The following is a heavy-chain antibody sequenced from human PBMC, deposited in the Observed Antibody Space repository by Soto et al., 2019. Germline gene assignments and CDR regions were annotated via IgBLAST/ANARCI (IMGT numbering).Heavy chain of an antibody. Sequence: QVQLVQSGAEVKKPGASVKVSCKASGYTFATYAIHWVRQAPGEGLEWMGWINPATGNTEYSEKFQDRVTLTRDTSANTAYMELRGLRFEDTAVYYCARRYKSAGWLEPWGQGTLVTVSS. V-gene: IGHV1-3*01. CDR1: GYTFATYA. J-gene: IGHJ5*02. D-gene: IGHD1-20*01. CDR2: INPATGNT. CDR3: ARRYKSAGWLEP.